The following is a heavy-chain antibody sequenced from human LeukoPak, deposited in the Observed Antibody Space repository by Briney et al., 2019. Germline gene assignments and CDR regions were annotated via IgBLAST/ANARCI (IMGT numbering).Heavy chain of an antibody. J-gene: IGHJ4*02. Sequence: GGSLRLSCAASGFTFSSFAMTWVRQAPGKGLEWVSGFDGNGPNTYYADSVKGRWTISRDNSRNTLYLEMNSLRPEDTAIYYCAKPRTTGLGWAQFDYWGQGSLVTVSA. CDR3: AKPRTTGLGWAQFDY. V-gene: IGHV3-23*01. CDR1: GFTFSSFA. D-gene: IGHD2-8*02. CDR2: FDGNGPNT.